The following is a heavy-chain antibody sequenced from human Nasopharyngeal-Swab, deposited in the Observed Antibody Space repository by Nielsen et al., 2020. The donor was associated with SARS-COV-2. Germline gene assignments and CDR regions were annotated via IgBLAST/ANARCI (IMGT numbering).Heavy chain of an antibody. CDR2: ISYDGSNK. V-gene: IGHV3-30*18. J-gene: IGHJ4*02. Sequence: VRQAPGKGLEWVAVISYDGSNKYYADSVKGRFTISRDNAKNSLYLQMNSLRAEDTALYYCAKGLDYGDYYPFDYWGQGTLVTVSS. CDR3: AKGLDYGDYYPFDY. D-gene: IGHD4-17*01.